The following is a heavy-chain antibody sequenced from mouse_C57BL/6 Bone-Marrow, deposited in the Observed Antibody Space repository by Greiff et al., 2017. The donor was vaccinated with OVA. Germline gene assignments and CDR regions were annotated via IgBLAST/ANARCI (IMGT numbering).Heavy chain of an antibody. CDR1: GFTFSSYA. J-gene: IGHJ2*01. D-gene: IGHD2-4*01. CDR3: TRELEYYYDAFDY. Sequence: EVQRVESGEGLVKPGGSLKLSCAASGFTFSSYAMSWVRQTPEKRLEWVAYISSGGDYIYYADTVKGRFTISRDNARNTLYLQMSSLKSEDTARYYCTRELEYYYDAFDYWGQGTTLTVSS. V-gene: IGHV5-9-1*02. CDR2: ISSGGDYI.